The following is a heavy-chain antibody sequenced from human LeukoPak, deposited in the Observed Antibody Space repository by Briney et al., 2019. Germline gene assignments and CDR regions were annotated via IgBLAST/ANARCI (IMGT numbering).Heavy chain of an antibody. CDR1: GGSISSYY. CDR3: ARGRMWAAAEKAY. V-gene: IGHV4-59*12. J-gene: IGHJ4*02. Sequence: SETLSLTCTVSGGSISSYYWSWIRQPPGKGLDWIGYISYPGSTNYNPSLNSRVTISVDTSKNQFSLKLRSVTAADTAVYYCARGRMWAAAEKAYWGQGTLVTVSS. CDR2: ISYPGST. D-gene: IGHD6-13*01.